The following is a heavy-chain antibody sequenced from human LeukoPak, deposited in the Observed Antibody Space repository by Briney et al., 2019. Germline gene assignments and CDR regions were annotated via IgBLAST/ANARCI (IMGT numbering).Heavy chain of an antibody. CDR2: ITYDGSNK. V-gene: IGHV3-30-3*01. J-gene: IGHJ6*02. Sequence: PGRSLRLSCAASGFTFSNYAMHWVRQAPGKGLEWVAVITYDGSNKYYADSVKGRFTISRDNSKNTLYLQMNSLRAEDTAVYYCARDSYGMDVWGQGTTVTVS. CDR3: ARDSYGMDV. CDR1: GFTFSNYA.